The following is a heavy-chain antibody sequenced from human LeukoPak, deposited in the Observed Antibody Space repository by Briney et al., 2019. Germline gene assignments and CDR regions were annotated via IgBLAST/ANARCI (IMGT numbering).Heavy chain of an antibody. Sequence: SETLSLTCAVYGGSFSGYYWSWIRQPPGKGLEWIGEINHSGSTNYNPSLKSRVTISVGTSKNQFSLKLSSVTAADTAVYYCARRRQWLPRNYYYFDYWGQGTLVTVSS. CDR1: GGSFSGYY. CDR3: ARRRQWLPRNYYYFDY. J-gene: IGHJ4*02. CDR2: INHSGST. V-gene: IGHV4-34*01. D-gene: IGHD6-19*01.